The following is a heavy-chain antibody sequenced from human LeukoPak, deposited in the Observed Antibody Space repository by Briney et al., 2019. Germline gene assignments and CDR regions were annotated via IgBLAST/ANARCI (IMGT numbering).Heavy chain of an antibody. V-gene: IGHV2-5*02. D-gene: IGHD3-3*01. CDR1: GFSLSTSAVG. Sequence: ESGPTLVKPTQTLTLTCTFSGFSLSTSAVGVGWIRQRPGKALEWLALIYWDDDKRYSPSLKSKLNITKDTSKNQVVLTTTNMDPVDAATYYWAHSPTYYDFWSGYYTGWDYFDYWGQGTLVTVSS. CDR2: IYWDDDK. J-gene: IGHJ4*02. CDR3: AHSPTYYDFWSGYYTGWDYFDY.